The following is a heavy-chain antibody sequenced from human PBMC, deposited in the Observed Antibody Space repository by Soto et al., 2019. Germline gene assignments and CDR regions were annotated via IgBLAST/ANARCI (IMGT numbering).Heavy chain of an antibody. CDR1: GYTFSGYA. J-gene: IGHJ4*02. CDR3: ARGYYDSSGYYYIFDY. D-gene: IGHD3-22*01. Sequence: SSVKVSCTTSGYTFSGYAMHCVRQAPGQRHEWMGWINTGNGNTKYSQKFQGRVTITRDTSASTAYMELSSLRSEDTAVYYCARGYYDSSGYYYIFDYWGQGTLVTVSS. CDR2: INTGNGNT. V-gene: IGHV1-3*04.